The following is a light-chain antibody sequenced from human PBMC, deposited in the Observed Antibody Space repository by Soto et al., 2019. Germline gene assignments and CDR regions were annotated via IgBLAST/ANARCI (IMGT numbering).Light chain of an antibody. CDR1: QGISSY. Sequence: DIQLTQSPSFLSASVGDRVTITCRASQGISSYLAWYQQKPGKAPKLLIYAASTLQSGVPSRFSGSGSGTEFTLTISSLQPEDFATYYCQQLNSYPLPFGGGPKVDIK. CDR3: QQLNSYPLP. J-gene: IGKJ4*01. CDR2: AAS. V-gene: IGKV1-9*01.